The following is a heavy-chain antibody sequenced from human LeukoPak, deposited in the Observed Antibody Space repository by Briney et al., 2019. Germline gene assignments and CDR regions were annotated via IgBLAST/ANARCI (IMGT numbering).Heavy chain of an antibody. J-gene: IGHJ4*02. Sequence: PETLSLTCAVYGGSFSGYYWSWIRQPPGKGLEWIGEINHSGSTNNNPSLKSRVTISVDTSKNQFSLKLSSVTAADTAVYYCASLSLRFLEWLSDTADDYWGQGTLVTVSS. CDR2: INHSGST. V-gene: IGHV4-34*01. D-gene: IGHD3-3*01. CDR1: GGSFSGYY. CDR3: ASLSLRFLEWLSDTADDY.